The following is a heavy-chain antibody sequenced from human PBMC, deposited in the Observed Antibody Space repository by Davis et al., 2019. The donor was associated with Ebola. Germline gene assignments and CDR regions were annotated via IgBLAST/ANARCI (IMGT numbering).Heavy chain of an antibody. CDR3: ARLEASSGWSP. J-gene: IGHJ5*02. CDR1: GYTFNLYG. CDR2: ISAYNGNT. D-gene: IGHD6-19*01. Sequence: ASVKVSCKASGYTFNLYGISWVRQAPGQGLEWMGWISAYNGNTNYAQRFQGRVTMTRDTSTSTVYMELSSLKFDDTAVYYCARLEASSGWSPWGQGTLVTVSS. V-gene: IGHV1-18*01.